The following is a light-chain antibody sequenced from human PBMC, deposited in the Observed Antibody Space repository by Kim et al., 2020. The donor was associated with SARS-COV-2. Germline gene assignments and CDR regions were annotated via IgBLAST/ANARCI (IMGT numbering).Light chain of an antibody. CDR3: CSYAGSSTYVV. CDR1: NDDVGAYNL. CDR2: EVD. J-gene: IGLJ2*01. V-gene: IGLV2-23*02. Sequence: QSALTQSASVSGSPGQPTTISCTGSNDDVGAYNLVSWYQQHPGKAPRLIIYEVDKRPSGVSDRFSGSKSGNTASLTISGLQAEDEADYYCCSYAGSSTYVVFGGGTQLTVL.